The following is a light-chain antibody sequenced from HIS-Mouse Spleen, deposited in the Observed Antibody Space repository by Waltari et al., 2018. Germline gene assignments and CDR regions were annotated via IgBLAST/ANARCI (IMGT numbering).Light chain of an antibody. Sequence: DIQMTQSPSSLSASVGDRVTITCQASQDISNYLNWYQQKPGKAPKRLSDEASNLETGVPSRFSGSGSGTDFTFTISSLQPEDIATYYCQQYDNLPLTFGGGTKVEIK. CDR1: QDISNY. V-gene: IGKV1-33*01. J-gene: IGKJ4*01. CDR3: QQYDNLPLT. CDR2: EAS.